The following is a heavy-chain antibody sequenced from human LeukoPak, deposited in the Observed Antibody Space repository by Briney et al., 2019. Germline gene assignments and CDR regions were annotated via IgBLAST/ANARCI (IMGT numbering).Heavy chain of an antibody. J-gene: IGHJ4*02. D-gene: IGHD2-2*01. CDR1: GFTFSSYA. V-gene: IGHV3-21*01. CDR3: ARTRNLGYCSSTSCPNFDY. CDR2: ISRSSRYI. Sequence: GGSLRLSCAASGFTFSSYAMSWVRQAPGMGLEWVSSISRSSRYIDYADSVKGRFTISRDNAKNSLYLQMNSLRAEDTAVYYCARTRNLGYCSSTSCPNFDYWGQGTLVTVSS.